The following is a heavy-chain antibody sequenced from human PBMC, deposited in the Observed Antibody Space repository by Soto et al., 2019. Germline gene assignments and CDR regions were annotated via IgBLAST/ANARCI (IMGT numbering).Heavy chain of an antibody. CDR1: GFTFRVFS. V-gene: IGHV3-48*02. CDR3: ARDPLWFGEFLYYGKDV. CDR2: IDSRTTTI. Sequence: PVGSLRLSCASSGFTFRVFSMNWVRQAPGKGLEWVSYIDSRTTTIYYADSVKGRFTISRDNARNSLYLQMNSLRDEDTAVYYCARDPLWFGEFLYYGKDVWGQGTTVTVSS. J-gene: IGHJ6*02. D-gene: IGHD3-10*01.